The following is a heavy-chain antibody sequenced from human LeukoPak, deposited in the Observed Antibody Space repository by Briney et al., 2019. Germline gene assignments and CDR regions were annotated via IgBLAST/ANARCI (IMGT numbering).Heavy chain of an antibody. D-gene: IGHD6-6*01. Sequence: SETLSLTCTLSGGFISSSSYYWSRIRQPPGKGLEWIGEINRSGSTNYNLSLKSRVTISVDTSKNQFSLKLSSVTAADTAVYYCARTYSSSFPFDYWGQGTLVTVSS. V-gene: IGHV4-39*07. J-gene: IGHJ4*02. CDR1: GGFISSSSYY. CDR3: ARTYSSSFPFDY. CDR2: INRSGST.